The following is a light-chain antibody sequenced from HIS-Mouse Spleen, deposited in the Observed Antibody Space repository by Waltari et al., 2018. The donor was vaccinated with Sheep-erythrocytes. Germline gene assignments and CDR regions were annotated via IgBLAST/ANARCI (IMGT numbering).Light chain of an antibody. CDR2: QDS. CDR1: KLGDKY. V-gene: IGLV3-1*01. J-gene: IGLJ2*01. CDR3: QAWDSSTAWNVV. Sequence: SYELTQPPSVSVSPGQTASITCSGGKLGDKYACWYQQKPGQAPVLVIYQDSKRPSGIPGRFSGSNSGNTATLTISGTQAMDEADYYCQAWDSSTAWNVVFGGGTKLTVL.